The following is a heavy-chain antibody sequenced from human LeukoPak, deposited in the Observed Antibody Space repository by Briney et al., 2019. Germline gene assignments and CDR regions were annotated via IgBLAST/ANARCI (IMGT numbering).Heavy chain of an antibody. Sequence: SETLSLTCTVSGASIISYYWSWIRQPPGKGLEWIGYIYYSGSTSYNPSLKSRVTISLDTSKNQFSLKLSSVTAADTAVYYCAREYSSLSGHFDFWGQGTLATVSS. D-gene: IGHD6-6*01. V-gene: IGHV4-59*01. CDR3: AREYSSLSGHFDF. CDR2: IYYSGST. J-gene: IGHJ4*02. CDR1: GASIISYY.